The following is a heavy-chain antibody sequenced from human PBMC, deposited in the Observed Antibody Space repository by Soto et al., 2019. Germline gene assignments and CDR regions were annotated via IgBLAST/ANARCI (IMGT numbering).Heavy chain of an antibody. D-gene: IGHD4-17*01. J-gene: IGHJ4*02. CDR3: TSSSPRLYGDYD. V-gene: IGHV3-74*01. Sequence: PGGSLRLSCAASGFTFSSYWMHWVRQAPGKGLVWVSRINNDGTITSYADSVKGRFTISRDNAKKTVYLQMDSLRAEDTAVYYCTSSSPRLYGDYDWGQGTQVTVSS. CDR2: INNDGTIT. CDR1: GFTFSSYW.